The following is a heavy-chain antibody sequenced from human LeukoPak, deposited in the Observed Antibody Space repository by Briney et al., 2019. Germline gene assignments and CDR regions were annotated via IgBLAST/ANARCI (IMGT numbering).Heavy chain of an antibody. J-gene: IGHJ4*02. V-gene: IGHV3-23*01. CDR2: ISGSGDIT. D-gene: IGHD6-13*01. CDR3: AKDIRGSTSWYGLDY. Sequence: GGSLRLSCVASGFTFSSYGISWVHQAPGNGLEWISAISGSGDITYYAESVKGRFTISRDNSKNSLYLQMNSLRAEDTALYYCAKDIRGSTSWYGLDYWGQGTLVTVSS. CDR1: GFTFSSYG.